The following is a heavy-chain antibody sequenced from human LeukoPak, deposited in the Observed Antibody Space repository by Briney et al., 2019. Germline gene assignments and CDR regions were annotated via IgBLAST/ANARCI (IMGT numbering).Heavy chain of an antibody. CDR1: GFTFSSYA. D-gene: IGHD4-17*01. CDR2: ISGSGGST. CDR3: ARDLDYGDYDPLYYFDY. Sequence: GGSLRLSCAASGFTFSSYAMSWVRQAPGKGLEWVSAISGSGGSTYYADSVKGRFTISRDNAKNPLYLQMNSLRAEDTAVYYCARDLDYGDYDPLYYFDYWGQGTLVTVSS. V-gene: IGHV3-23*01. J-gene: IGHJ4*02.